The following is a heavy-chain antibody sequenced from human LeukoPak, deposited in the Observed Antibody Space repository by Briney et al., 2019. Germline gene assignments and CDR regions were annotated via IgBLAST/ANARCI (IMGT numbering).Heavy chain of an antibody. CDR3: ARGAVVVAASVYFDY. Sequence: GSSVKVSCKASGGTFSSYAISWVRQAPGQGLEWMGGIIPIFGTANYAQKFQGRVTITTDESTSTAYMELSSLRSEDTAVYYCARGAVVVAASVYFDYWGQGTLVTVSS. V-gene: IGHV1-69*05. J-gene: IGHJ4*02. D-gene: IGHD2-15*01. CDR1: GGTFSSYA. CDR2: IIPIFGTA.